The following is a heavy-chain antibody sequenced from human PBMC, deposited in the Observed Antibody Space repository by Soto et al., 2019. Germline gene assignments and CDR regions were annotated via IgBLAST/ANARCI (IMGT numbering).Heavy chain of an antibody. CDR1: CGSISRYY. J-gene: IGHJ4*02. CDR3: ARGGWQRPFDY. V-gene: IGHV4-4*07. D-gene: IGHD1-1*01. CDR2: IYTSGVT. Sequence: SETLSLTCTVSCGSISRYYWSWIRQPAGKGLEWIGRIYTSGVTNYNPSLQSRVTMSVDTSKNQFSLKLSSVTAAATAVYYCARGGWQRPFDYWGQGTLVTVSS.